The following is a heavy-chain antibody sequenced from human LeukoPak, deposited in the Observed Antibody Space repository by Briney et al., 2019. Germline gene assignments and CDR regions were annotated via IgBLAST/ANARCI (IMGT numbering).Heavy chain of an antibody. D-gene: IGHD5-24*01. CDR2: IYYSGST. Sequence: FETLSLTCTVSGGSISSYYWSWIRQPPGTGLGWLGYIYYSGSTSYNTSLKSRVTILVDTSKNQFSLKLSSVTAADTAVYYCARHERDAYLDHALDIWGQGTMVTVSS. V-gene: IGHV4-59*08. J-gene: IGHJ3*02. CDR3: ARHERDAYLDHALDI. CDR1: GGSISSYY.